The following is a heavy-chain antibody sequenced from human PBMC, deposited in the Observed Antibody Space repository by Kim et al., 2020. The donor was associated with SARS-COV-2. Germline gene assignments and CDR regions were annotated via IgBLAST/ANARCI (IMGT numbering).Heavy chain of an antibody. V-gene: IGHV4-59*01. D-gene: IGHD4-17*01. J-gene: IGHJ5*02. CDR3: ARDTGNWFDP. Sequence: STNYNTTLKSRVTISVDTSKNQFSLKLSSVTAADTAVYYWARDTGNWFDPWGQGTLVTVSS. CDR2: ST.